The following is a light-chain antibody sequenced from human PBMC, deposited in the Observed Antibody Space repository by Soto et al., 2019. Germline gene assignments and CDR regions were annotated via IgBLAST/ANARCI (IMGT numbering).Light chain of an antibody. V-gene: IGKV3-15*01. CDR1: QSINAH. CDR2: GAS. Sequence: EVVMTQSPATLSVTTGERVTLSCRASQSINAHLAWYQQKPGQAPRLLIHGASTRATGIPARFSGSGFGTEFILTISSLQSEDFAVYYCQQYNTWLWMFGQGTKVEIQ. J-gene: IGKJ1*01. CDR3: QQYNTWLWM.